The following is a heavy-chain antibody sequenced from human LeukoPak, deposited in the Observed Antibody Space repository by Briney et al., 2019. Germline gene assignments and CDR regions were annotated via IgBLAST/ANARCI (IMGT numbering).Heavy chain of an antibody. CDR2: ISYDGSNK. V-gene: IGHV3-30*18. D-gene: IGHD1-26*01. CDR1: GFTFSSYG. CDR3: AKSIVGATRGYFDY. J-gene: IGHJ4*02. Sequence: GGSLRLSCAASGFTFSSYGMHWVRQAPGKGLEWVAVISYDGSNKYYADSVKGRFTISRDNSKNTLYLQMNSLRAEGTAVYYCAKSIVGATRGYFDYWGQGTLVTVSS.